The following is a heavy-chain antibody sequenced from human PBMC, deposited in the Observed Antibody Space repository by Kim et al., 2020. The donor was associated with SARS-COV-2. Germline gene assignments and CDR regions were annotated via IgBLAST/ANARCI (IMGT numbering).Heavy chain of an antibody. CDR1: QFSLSYYW. Sequence: GGSLRLSCAVSQFSLSYYWMNWVRHAPGKGLVWVSRIKLDGSVTNYADSVKGRFTISRDNAKNTLYLQMNSLRAEDTAVYYCARGFFSEGFDVWGQGTMVTVSS. V-gene: IGHV3-74*01. CDR3: ARGFFSEGFDV. D-gene: IGHD3-10*01. J-gene: IGHJ3*01. CDR2: IKLDGSVT.